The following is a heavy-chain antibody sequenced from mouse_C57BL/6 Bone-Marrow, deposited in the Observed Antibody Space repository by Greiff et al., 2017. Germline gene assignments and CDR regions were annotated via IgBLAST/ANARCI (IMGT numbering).Heavy chain of an antibody. J-gene: IGHJ1*03. Sequence: VQLQQPGAELVRPGTSVKLSCKASGYTFTSYWMHWVKQRPGQGLEWIGVIDPSDSYTNYNQKFKGKATLTVDTSSSTAYMQLSRLTSEASAVYYCASWYFDVWGTGTTVTVSS. V-gene: IGHV1-59*01. CDR3: ASWYFDV. CDR1: GYTFTSYW. CDR2: IDPSDSYT.